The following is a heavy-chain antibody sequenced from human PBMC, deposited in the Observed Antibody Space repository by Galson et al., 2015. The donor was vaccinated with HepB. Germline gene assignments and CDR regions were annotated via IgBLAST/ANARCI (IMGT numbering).Heavy chain of an antibody. CDR1: GYNFATYW. Sequence: QSGAEVKKPGKSLKISCKGSGYNFATYWVGWVRQMSGKGPEWMGIIFPYDSSTRYSPSFQGQVTISADKSINTAYLQWNSLKASDTAMYYCAIYYDITGGAFDIWGQGTRVTVSS. CDR3: AIYYDITGGAFDI. CDR2: IFPYDSST. V-gene: IGHV5-51*01. J-gene: IGHJ3*02. D-gene: IGHD3-22*01.